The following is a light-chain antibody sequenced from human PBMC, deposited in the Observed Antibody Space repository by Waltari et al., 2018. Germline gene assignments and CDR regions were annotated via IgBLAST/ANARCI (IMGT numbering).Light chain of an antibody. V-gene: IGLV1-44*01. CDR3: AAWDDSLSNWV. Sequence: QSVLTQPPSASGTPGQRVTISFSGRSSNIRTNTVHRYHQFPGTAPSLLIYTNNQRPSGVPDRFSGSKSGTSASLAISGLQSEDEADYYCAAWDDSLSNWVFGGGTKVTVL. CDR1: SSNIRTNT. CDR2: TNN. J-gene: IGLJ3*02.